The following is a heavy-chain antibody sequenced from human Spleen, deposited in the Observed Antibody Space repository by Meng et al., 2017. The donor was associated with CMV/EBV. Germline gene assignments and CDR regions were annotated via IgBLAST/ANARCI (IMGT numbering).Heavy chain of an antibody. D-gene: IGHD2-2*01. V-gene: IGHV1-2*02. CDR3: ARGHWGGYCSSTSCRRIYGMDV. CDR2: ISPNSGDT. Sequence: ASVKVSCTASGYVFTGYYIHWVRQAPGQGPEWMGWISPNSGDTNYVQKFQGRVTMTRDTSISTAYMELSRLRSDDTAVYYCARGHWGGYCSSTSCRRIYGMDVWGQGTTVTVSS. J-gene: IGHJ6*02. CDR1: GYVFTGYY.